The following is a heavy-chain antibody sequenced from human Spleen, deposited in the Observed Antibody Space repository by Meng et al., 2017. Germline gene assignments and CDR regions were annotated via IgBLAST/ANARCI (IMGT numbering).Heavy chain of an antibody. D-gene: IGHD6-19*01. CDR3: ARDQYSSGLFDMGPYVDNGMDV. V-gene: IGHV4-31*03. Sequence: LRLSCTVSGGSISSGGYYWSWIRQHPGKGLEWIGYIYYSGSTYYNPSLKSRVTISVDTSKNQFSLKLSSVTAADTAVYYCARDQYSSGLFDMGPYVDNGMDVWGQGTTVTVSS. CDR2: IYYSGST. J-gene: IGHJ6*02. CDR1: GGSISSGGYY.